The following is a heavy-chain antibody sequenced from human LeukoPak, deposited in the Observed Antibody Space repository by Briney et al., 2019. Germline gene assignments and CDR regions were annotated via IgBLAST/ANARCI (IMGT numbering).Heavy chain of an antibody. Sequence: GGSLRLSCAASGFTFTHYGMSWVRQAPGKGLEWVSGLTSSGASTYYADSVKGRFTISRDNSKNTVYLQINSLTAEDTAVYYCGRDSRWAQPDYWGQGTLVTVSS. CDR3: GRDSRWAQPDY. J-gene: IGHJ4*02. CDR2: LTSSGAST. D-gene: IGHD5-24*01. V-gene: IGHV3-23*01. CDR1: GFTFTHYG.